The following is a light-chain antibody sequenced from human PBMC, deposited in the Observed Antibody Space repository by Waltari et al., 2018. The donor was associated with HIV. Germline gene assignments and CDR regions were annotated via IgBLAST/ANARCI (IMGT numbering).Light chain of an antibody. CDR2: SDN. V-gene: IGLV1-40*01. J-gene: IGLJ1*01. CDR1: SSHIGAGYD. Sequence: QSVLTQSPSVSGAPGPRVTISCTGTSSHIGAGYDVHWFQHLPGTAPKLLVYSDNNRPSGVPDRFSASKSGTSASLAISGLQVDDEATYYCQSYDSSLSAYVFGPGTKVTVL. CDR3: QSYDSSLSAYV.